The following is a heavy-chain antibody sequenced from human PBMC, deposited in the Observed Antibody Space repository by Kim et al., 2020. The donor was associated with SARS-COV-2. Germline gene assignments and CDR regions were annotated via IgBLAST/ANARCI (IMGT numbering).Heavy chain of an antibody. D-gene: IGHD3-22*01. V-gene: IGHV3-23*01. Sequence: SVKGRFTISRDNTKHTLYRQMNSLRAEDTAVYYCAKDDTEYYYDSSLFDYWGQGTLVTVSS. CDR3: AKDDTEYYYDSSLFDY. J-gene: IGHJ4*02.